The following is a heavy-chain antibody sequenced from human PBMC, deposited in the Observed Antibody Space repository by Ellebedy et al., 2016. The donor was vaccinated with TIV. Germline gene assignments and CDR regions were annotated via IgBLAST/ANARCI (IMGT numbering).Heavy chain of an antibody. CDR1: GFTFSASG. Sequence: GESLKISCAASGFTFSASGMTWARQAPGKGLEWVSGISSGGITYYADPVRGRCTIPRDNSKNTLYLQMNSLRAEDTATYYCVKGSGTMDVWGQGTTVTVSS. D-gene: IGHD1-1*01. J-gene: IGHJ6*02. CDR2: ISSGGIT. CDR3: VKGSGTMDV. V-gene: IGHV3-23*01.